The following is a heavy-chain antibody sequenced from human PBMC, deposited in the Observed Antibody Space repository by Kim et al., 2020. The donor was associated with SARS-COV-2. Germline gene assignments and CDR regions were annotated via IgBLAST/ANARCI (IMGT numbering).Heavy chain of an antibody. V-gene: IGHV3-30-3*01. J-gene: IGHJ4*02. Sequence: GGSLRLSCAASGFTFSSYVMHWVRQAPGKGLEWVAVISYDGTNKYYADSVKGRFTISRDTSKNTLYLQMNSLRAEDTAVYYCANSDLITMKFDYWGQGTL. CDR1: GFTFSSYV. CDR3: ANSDLITMKFDY. CDR2: ISYDGTNK. D-gene: IGHD3-22*01.